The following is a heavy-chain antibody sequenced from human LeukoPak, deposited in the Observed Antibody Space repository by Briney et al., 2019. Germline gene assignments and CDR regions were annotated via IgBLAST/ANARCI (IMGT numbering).Heavy chain of an antibody. CDR1: GFTFDDYA. CDR2: ISGDGGST. V-gene: IGHV3-43*02. J-gene: IGHJ6*03. CDR3: AKDISGPNWNDVPIWINYYYYYYMDV. D-gene: IGHD1-1*01. Sequence: HPGGSLRLSCAASGFTFDDYAMHWVRQAPGKGLEWVSLISGDGGSTYYADSVKGRFTISRDNSKNSLYLQMNSLRTEDTALYYCAKDISGPNWNDVPIWINYYYYYYMDVWGKGTTVTVSS.